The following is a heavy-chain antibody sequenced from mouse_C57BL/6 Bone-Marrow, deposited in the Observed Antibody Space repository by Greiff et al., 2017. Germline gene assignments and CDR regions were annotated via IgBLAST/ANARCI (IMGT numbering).Heavy chain of an antibody. CDR3: ASGTTV. J-gene: IGHJ2*02. V-gene: IGHV1-26*01. CDR1: GYTFTDYY. D-gene: IGHD1-1*01. Sequence: EVKLQQPGPELVKPGASVKISCKASGYTFTDYYMNWVKQSHGKSLEWIGDINPNNGGTSYNQKFKGKATLTVDKSSSTAYMELRSLTSEDSAVYYCASGTTVWCQGTSLAVSS. CDR2: INPNNGGT.